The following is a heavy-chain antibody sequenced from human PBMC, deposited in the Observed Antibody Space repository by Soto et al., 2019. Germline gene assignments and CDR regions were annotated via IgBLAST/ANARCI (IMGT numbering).Heavy chain of an antibody. CDR3: AKDRDGYPLGPSDY. D-gene: IGHD2-21*01. CDR1: GFTFSSYV. CDR2: IIGSGGST. J-gene: IGHJ4*02. V-gene: IGHV3-23*01. Sequence: GGSLRLSCTASGFTFSSYVISWVRQAPEKGLEWVSAIIGSGGSTYYADSVKSRFNISRDNSKNTLYLQMNRLRAEDTAVYYCAKDRDGYPLGPSDYWGQGTLVTVSS.